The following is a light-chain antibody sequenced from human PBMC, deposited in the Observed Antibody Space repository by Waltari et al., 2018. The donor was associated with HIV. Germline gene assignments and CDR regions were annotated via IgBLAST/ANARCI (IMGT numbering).Light chain of an antibody. CDR2: GKN. J-gene: IGLJ1*01. CDR1: KLKTYS. CDR3: KTRDRSGNLYV. V-gene: IGLV3-19*01. Sequence: SSELTQDPAVSVALGEPVKIKCRGDKLKTYSDSWYQQKPGQAPVLVSYGKNKRPSEIPDRFSSSASRNTASLTITGAQAEDEADYYCKTRDRSGNLYVFGTGTTVTVL.